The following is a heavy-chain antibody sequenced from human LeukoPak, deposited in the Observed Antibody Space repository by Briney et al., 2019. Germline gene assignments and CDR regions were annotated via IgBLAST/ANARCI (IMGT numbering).Heavy chain of an antibody. V-gene: IGHV4-59*01. D-gene: IGHD5-12*01. CDR2: VHYRGTT. CDR1: GVSISPYY. CDR3: AREGNAYEQISDNWFDR. Sequence: ASDTLSLTCTVSGVSISPYYLSWIRQPPGKGLEWIGYVHYRGTTNYNPALKSRISMSVDTSKNQFSLKLTSVTPADTAVYYCAREGNAYEQISDNWFDRWGQGTLVTAAS. J-gene: IGHJ5*02.